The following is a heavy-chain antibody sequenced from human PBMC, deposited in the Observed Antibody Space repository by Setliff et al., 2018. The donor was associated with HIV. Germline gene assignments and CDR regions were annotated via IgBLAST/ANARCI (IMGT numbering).Heavy chain of an antibody. V-gene: IGHV4-4*09. CDR3: ARSPRIGVAGEFEY. CDR1: GGSISSYY. D-gene: IGHD6-19*01. Sequence: SETLSLTCTVSGGSISSYYWSWIRQPAGKGLEWIGYIYNSASTSYNPSLKSRVTISVDTSKNQFSLKLSSVTAADTAVYYCARSPRIGVAGEFEYWGQGTLVTVSS. CDR2: IYNSAST. J-gene: IGHJ4*02.